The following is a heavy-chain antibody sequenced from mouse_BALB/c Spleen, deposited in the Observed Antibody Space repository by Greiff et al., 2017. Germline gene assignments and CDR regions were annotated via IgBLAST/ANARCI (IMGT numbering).Heavy chain of an antibody. CDR2: ISYSGST. Sequence: EVQRVESGPGLVKPSQPLSLTCTVTGYSITSDYAWNWIRQFPGNKLEWMGYISYSGSTSYNPSLKSRISITRDTSKNQFFLQLNSVTTEDTATYYCARSYYGSSYWYFDVWGAGTTVTVSS. CDR1: GYSITSDYA. D-gene: IGHD1-1*01. J-gene: IGHJ1*01. V-gene: IGHV3-2*02. CDR3: ARSYYGSSYWYFDV.